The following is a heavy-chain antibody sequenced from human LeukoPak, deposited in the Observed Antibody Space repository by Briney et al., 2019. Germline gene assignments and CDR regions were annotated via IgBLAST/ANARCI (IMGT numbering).Heavy chain of an antibody. J-gene: IGHJ6*03. V-gene: IGHV4-59*08. Sequence: SETLSLTCSVSGDSINTYYWNWLRQPPGKGLEWIAHIYYTGSASYSPSLKSRATISVDTSKHQFSLTVSSVTAADTAVYYCACGVPQSYYYMDVWGKGTTVTVSS. CDR3: ACGVPQSYYYMDV. D-gene: IGHD2-21*01. CDR2: IYYTGSA. CDR1: GDSINTYY.